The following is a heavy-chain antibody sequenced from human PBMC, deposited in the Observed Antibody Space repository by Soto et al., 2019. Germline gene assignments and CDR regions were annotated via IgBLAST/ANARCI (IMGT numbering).Heavy chain of an antibody. CDR3: ARDYYDSSGLGRDAFDI. Sequence: ASVKVSCNASGYTFTSYGISGVRQAPGQGLEWMGWISAYNGNTNYAQKLQGRVTMTTDTSTSTAYMELRSLRSDDTAVYYCARDYYDSSGLGRDAFDIWGQGTMVTVSS. J-gene: IGHJ3*02. V-gene: IGHV1-18*04. D-gene: IGHD3-22*01. CDR2: ISAYNGNT. CDR1: GYTFTSYG.